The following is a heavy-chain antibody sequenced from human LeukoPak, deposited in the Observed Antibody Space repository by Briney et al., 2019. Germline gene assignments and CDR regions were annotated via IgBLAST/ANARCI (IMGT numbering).Heavy chain of an antibody. D-gene: IGHD4-11*01. Sequence: ASVKVSCKASGYTFTNYYMHWVRQAPGQGLEWMGWIDPKSGATWYAQKFQGRVTMTRDTSISTAYMDLSRLRSDDTAVYYCAPTDVYYYDYWGQGTLVTVSS. CDR3: APTDVYYYDY. J-gene: IGHJ4*02. CDR1: GYTFTNYY. CDR2: IDPKSGAT. V-gene: IGHV1-2*02.